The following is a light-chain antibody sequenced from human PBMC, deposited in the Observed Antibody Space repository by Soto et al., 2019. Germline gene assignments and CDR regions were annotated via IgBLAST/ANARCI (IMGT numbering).Light chain of an antibody. Sequence: QSVLTQPPSASGTPGQRVTISCSGSSSNIGTYSVSWYQQFPGTAPRLLIYSDNQRPSGVSDRFSAPKSGASASLAISGLQSEDEADFYCAACDDSLNGCVCGTGTKGTAL. V-gene: IGLV1-44*01. J-gene: IGLJ1*01. CDR1: SSNIGTYS. CDR3: AACDDSLNGCV. CDR2: SDN.